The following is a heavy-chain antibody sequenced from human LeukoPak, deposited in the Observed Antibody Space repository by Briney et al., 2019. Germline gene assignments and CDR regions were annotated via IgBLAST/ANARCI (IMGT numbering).Heavy chain of an antibody. V-gene: IGHV3-23*01. J-gene: IGHJ4*02. CDR2: ISGSGGST. CDR3: ARDRRAYDSSGPEPYFDY. Sequence: GGSLRLSCAASGFTFSSYAMSWVRQAPGKGLEWVSAISGSGGSTYYADSVKGRFTISRDNAKNSLYLQMNSLRAEDTAVYYCARDRRAYDSSGPEPYFDYWGQGTLVTVSS. D-gene: IGHD3-22*01. CDR1: GFTFSSYA.